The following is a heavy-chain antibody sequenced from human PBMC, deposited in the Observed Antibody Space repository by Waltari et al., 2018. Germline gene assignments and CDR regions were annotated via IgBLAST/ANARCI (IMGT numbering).Heavy chain of an antibody. CDR3: ARGGGRWLRDAFDI. Sequence: EVQLVESGGGLVQPGGSLRLSCAASGFTFSSYSMNWVRQAPGKGLEWVSYISSSSSTIYYADSVKGRFTISRDNAKNSLYLQMNSLRAEDTAVYYCARGGGRWLRDAFDIWGQGTMVTVSS. D-gene: IGHD5-12*01. J-gene: IGHJ3*02. CDR2: ISSSSSTI. V-gene: IGHV3-48*04. CDR1: GFTFSSYS.